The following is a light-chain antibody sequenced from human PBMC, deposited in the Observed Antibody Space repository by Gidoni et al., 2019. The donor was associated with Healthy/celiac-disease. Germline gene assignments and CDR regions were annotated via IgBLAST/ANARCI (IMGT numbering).Light chain of an antibody. CDR1: QSVSSSY. CDR2: GSS. CDR3: QQYGSSPNT. J-gene: IGKJ2*01. V-gene: IGKV3-20*01. Sequence: EIVLTQSPGTLSLSPGERATLSCRASQSVSSSYLAWFQQKPGQAPRLLIYGSSSRATGIPDRFSGSGSGTDFTLTISRLEPEDFAVYYCQQYGSSPNTFGQXTKL.